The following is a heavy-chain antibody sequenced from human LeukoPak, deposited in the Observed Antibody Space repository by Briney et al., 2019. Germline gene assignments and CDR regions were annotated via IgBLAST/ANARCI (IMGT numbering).Heavy chain of an antibody. V-gene: IGHV3-30*02. CDR2: IRYDGSNK. D-gene: IGHD6-19*01. CDR1: GFTFSSYG. CDR3: AKGGQWLVRDAFDI. J-gene: IGHJ3*02. Sequence: PGGSLRLSCAASGFTFSSYGMHWVRQAPGKGPEWVAFIRYDGSNKYYADSVKGRFTISRDNSKNTLYLQMNSLRAEDTAVYYCAKGGQWLVRDAFDIWGQGTMVTVSS.